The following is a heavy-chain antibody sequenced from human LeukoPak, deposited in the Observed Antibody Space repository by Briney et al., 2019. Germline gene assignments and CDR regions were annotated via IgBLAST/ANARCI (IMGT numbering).Heavy chain of an antibody. D-gene: IGHD5-12*01. CDR1: GGSISRSTYY. J-gene: IGHJ5*02. CDR3: ARDPVASPYNWLDP. Sequence: PSETLSLTCTVSGGSISRSTYYWVWIRHPPGKGLDLIGSIYHSGTTFYNPSLRSRVTISVDTSKNQFPLKLSPVTAADTDVYYCARDPVASPYNWLDPWGQGTLVTVSS. V-gene: IGHV4-39*01. CDR2: IYHSGTT.